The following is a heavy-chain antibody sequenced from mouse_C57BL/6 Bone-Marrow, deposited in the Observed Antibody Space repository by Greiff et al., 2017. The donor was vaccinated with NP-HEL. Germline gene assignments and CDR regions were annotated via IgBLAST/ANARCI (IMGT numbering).Heavy chain of an antibody. V-gene: IGHV1-81*01. CDR2: IYPRSGNT. Sequence: QVTLKVSGAELARPGASVKLSCKASGYTFTSYGISWVKQRTGQGLEWIGEIYPRSGNTYYNEKFKGKATLTADKSSSTAYMELRSLTSEDSAVYFCARDRPYYGSSYRFDYWGQGTTLTVSS. CDR3: ARDRPYYGSSYRFDY. D-gene: IGHD1-1*01. J-gene: IGHJ2*01. CDR1: GYTFTSYG.